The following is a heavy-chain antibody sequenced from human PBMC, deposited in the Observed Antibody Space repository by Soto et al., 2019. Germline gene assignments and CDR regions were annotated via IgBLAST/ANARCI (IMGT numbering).Heavy chain of an antibody. CDR1: GDAISSGGHY. D-gene: IGHD1-7*01. CDR3: ARHTRGITGTHFDP. J-gene: IGHJ5*02. CDR2: IYYSGST. V-gene: IGHV4-31*03. Sequence: QVQLQESGPGLVKPSQTLSLTCTVSGDAISSGGHYWSWIRQHPGKGLEWIGYIYYSGSTYYNPSLKSRVTISVDTSKNHFSLRLSSVTAADTAVYYCARHTRGITGTHFDPWGQGTLVTVSS.